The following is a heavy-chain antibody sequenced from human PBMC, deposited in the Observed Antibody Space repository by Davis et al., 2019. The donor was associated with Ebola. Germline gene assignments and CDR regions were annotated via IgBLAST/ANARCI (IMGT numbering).Heavy chain of an antibody. V-gene: IGHV3-53*01. CDR3: ARGGGYSSGWDDY. CDR1: GFTVSSNY. CDR2: IYSGGST. Sequence: GGSLRLSCAASGFTVSSNYMSWVRQAPGKGLEWVSVIYSGGSTYYADSVKGRFTISRNNSKNTLYLQMNSLRAEDTAVYYCARGGGYSSGWDDYWGQGTLVTVSS. J-gene: IGHJ4*02. D-gene: IGHD6-19*01.